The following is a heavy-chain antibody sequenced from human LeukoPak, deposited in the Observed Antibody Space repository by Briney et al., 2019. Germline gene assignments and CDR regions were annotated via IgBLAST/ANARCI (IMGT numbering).Heavy chain of an antibody. J-gene: IGHJ5*02. V-gene: IGHV4-31*03. D-gene: IGHD5-24*01. Sequence: SETLSLTCTVSGGSISSGGYYWSWIRQHPGKGLEWIGHIYYSGSTYYNPSLKSRVTISVDTSKNQFSLKLSSVTAADTAVYYCASTEMANWFDPWGQGTLVTVSS. CDR3: ASTEMANWFDP. CDR1: GGSISSGGYY. CDR2: IYYSGST.